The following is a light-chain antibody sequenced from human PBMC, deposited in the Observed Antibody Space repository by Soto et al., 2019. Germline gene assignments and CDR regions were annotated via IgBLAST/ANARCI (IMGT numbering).Light chain of an antibody. CDR2: GAS. V-gene: IGKV1-39*01. CDR3: QQIYAAPVT. CDR1: QRISSC. J-gene: IGKJ1*01. Sequence: DIQMTQSPSSLSASVGDRVTITCRASQRISSCLKWYQQKPGKAPKLLIYGASNLQSGDPSRFSGSEAGTDVILTITSLQPEEFATYYCQQIYAAPVTFGQGTKVEIK.